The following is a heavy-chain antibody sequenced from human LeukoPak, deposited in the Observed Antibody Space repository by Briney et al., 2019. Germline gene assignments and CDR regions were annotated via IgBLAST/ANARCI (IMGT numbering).Heavy chain of an antibody. CDR3: ARDRNRRVAARGYYYYMDV. CDR2: INPNSGGT. V-gene: IGHV1-2*02. D-gene: IGHD6-6*01. CDR1: GYTFTGYF. Sequence: ASVKVSCKASGYTFTGYFIHWVRQAPGQGLEWMGWINPNSGGTNYAQKFQGRVTMTRDTSISTAYMELSRLRSDDTAVYYCARDRNRRVAARGYYYYMDVWGKGTTVTVSS. J-gene: IGHJ6*03.